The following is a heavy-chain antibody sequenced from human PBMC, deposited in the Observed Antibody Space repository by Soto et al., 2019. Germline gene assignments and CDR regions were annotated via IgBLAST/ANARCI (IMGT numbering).Heavy chain of an antibody. Sequence: PSETLSLTCTVSGGSISSSYWSWIRQPPGKGLGWLAYIYDDGSANYNPSLKSRATISLDMSKNQFSLKLTSVTAADTVVYYCARDKYCSGGSCRKNWFDPWGQGTLVTVSS. J-gene: IGHJ5*02. CDR2: IYDDGSA. CDR3: ARDKYCSGGSCRKNWFDP. V-gene: IGHV4-59*01. CDR1: GGSISSSY. D-gene: IGHD2-15*01.